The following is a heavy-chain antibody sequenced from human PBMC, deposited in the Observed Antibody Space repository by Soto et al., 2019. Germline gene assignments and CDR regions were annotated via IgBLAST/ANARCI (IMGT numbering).Heavy chain of an antibody. CDR1: GDSVSSNSAA. CDR2: TYYRSKWYN. J-gene: IGHJ6*02. V-gene: IGHV6-1*01. D-gene: IGHD6-19*01. CDR3: ASGSNAVAGFGFYYYYGMDV. Sequence: QVQLQQSGPGLVKPSQTLSLTCAISGDSVSSNSAAWNWIRQSPSRGLEWLGRTYYRSKWYNDYELAVQRRLTINPDTSNNQFSLQLNSVTHEDTAVYYCASGSNAVAGFGFYYYYGMDVWGQGTTVTVSS.